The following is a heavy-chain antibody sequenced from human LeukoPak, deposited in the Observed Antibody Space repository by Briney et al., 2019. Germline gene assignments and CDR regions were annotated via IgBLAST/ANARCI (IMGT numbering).Heavy chain of an antibody. D-gene: IGHD3-10*01. CDR1: GGSISSYY. Sequence: TSETLSLTCTVSGGSISSYYWNWIRQPPGKGLEWIGEINHSGSTNYNPSLKSRVNILVDTSKKQFSLKVSSVTAADTAVYYCARRHDYYYGSGSHNNWFDPWGQGSLVTVSS. CDR3: ARRHDYYYGSGSHNNWFDP. V-gene: IGHV4-34*01. J-gene: IGHJ5*02. CDR2: INHSGST.